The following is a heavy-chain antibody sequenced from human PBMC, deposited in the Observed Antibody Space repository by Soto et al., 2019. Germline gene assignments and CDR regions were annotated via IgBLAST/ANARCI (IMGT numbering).Heavy chain of an antibody. J-gene: IGHJ4*02. D-gene: IGHD2-15*01. Sequence: EVQLVESGGGLVQPGGSLKLSCAASGFTFSGSAMHWVRQASGKGLEWVGRIRSKANSYATAYAASVKGRFTISRDDSKITAYLQMNSLKTEDTAVYYCTRLGGNLDYWGQGTLVTVSS. CDR2: IRSKANSYAT. CDR1: GFTFSGSA. V-gene: IGHV3-73*01. CDR3: TRLGGNLDY.